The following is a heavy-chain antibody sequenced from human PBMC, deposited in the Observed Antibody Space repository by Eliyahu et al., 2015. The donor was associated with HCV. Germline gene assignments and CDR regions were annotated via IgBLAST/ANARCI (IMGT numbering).Heavy chain of an antibody. CDR2: IKSKTDGGTT. Sequence: SNAWMNWVRQAPGKGLEWVGRIKSKTDGGTTDYAAPVKGRFTISRDDSKNTLYLQMNSLKTEDTAVYYCTTEPLSGTYYYDSSGRHHIDYWGQGTLVTVSS. V-gene: IGHV3-15*07. CDR1: SNAW. CDR3: TTEPLSGTYYYDSSGRHHIDY. D-gene: IGHD3-22*01. J-gene: IGHJ4*02.